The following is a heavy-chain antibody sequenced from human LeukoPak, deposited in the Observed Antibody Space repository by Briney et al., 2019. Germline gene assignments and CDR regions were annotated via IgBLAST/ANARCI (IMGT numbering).Heavy chain of an antibody. CDR2: ISGSGGST. J-gene: IGHJ1*01. Sequence: KPGGSLRLSCAASGFSFDFSGYAMSWVRQAPGKGLEWVSAISGSGGSTYYADSVKGRFTISRDNPKSTVYLQMNSLRAEDTAVYYCARETPDRHDKIENWGQGTLVTVSS. D-gene: IGHD3-22*01. CDR3: ARETPDRHDKIEN. V-gene: IGHV3-23*01. CDR1: GFSFDFSGYA.